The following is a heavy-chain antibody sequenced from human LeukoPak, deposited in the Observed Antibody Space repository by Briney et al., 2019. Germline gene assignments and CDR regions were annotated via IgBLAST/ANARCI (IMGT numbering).Heavy chain of an antibody. CDR2: IYYGGST. V-gene: IGHV4-59*01. CDR3: ARRGAMVDAMQYYYYGMDV. J-gene: IGHJ6*02. CDR1: GGSISSYY. Sequence: SETLSLTCTVSGGSISSYYWSWIRQPPGKGLEWIGYIYYGGSTNYNPSLKSRVTISVDTSKNQFSLKLSSVTAADTAVYYCARRGAMVDAMQYYYYGMDVWGQGTTVTVSS. D-gene: IGHD5-18*01.